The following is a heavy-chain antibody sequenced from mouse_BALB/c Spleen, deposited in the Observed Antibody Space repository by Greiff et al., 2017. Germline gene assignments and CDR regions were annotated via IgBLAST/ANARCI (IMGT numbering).Heavy chain of an antibody. CDR2: IDPSDSET. V-gene: IGHV1-69*02. D-gene: IGHD1-1*01. Sequence: QVQLQQPGAELVKPGAPVKLSCKASGYTFTSYWMNWVKQRPGRGLEWIGRIDPSDSETHYNQKFKDKATLTVDKSSSTAYIQLSSLTSEDSAVYYCARDYYGSSYPLDYWGQGTSVTVSS. CDR3: ARDYYGSSYPLDY. J-gene: IGHJ4*01. CDR1: GYTFTSYW.